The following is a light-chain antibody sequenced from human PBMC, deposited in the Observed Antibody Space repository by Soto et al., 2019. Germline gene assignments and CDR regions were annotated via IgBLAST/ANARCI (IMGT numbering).Light chain of an antibody. J-gene: IGKJ4*01. CDR1: QSVSRY. CDR3: QQRSNWPPT. CDR2: DAS. Sequence: EMVLTQSPATLSLSPGERATLSCRASQSVSRYLAWYQQKPGQAPRLLIHDASNRATGIPARFSGSGSGTDFTLTISSLEPEDFAVYYFQQRSNWPPTFGGGTKVDIK. V-gene: IGKV3-11*01.